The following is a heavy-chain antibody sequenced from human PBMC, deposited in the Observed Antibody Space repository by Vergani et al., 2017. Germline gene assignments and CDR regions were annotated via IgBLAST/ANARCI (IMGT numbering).Heavy chain of an antibody. J-gene: IGHJ4*02. CDR3: ARTAVSQLPDEGDD. Sequence: EVQLVPSGAEVKKPGESLKISCKGSGYSFTSYWIGWVRQMPGKGLEWMGIIYPGDSDTRYSPSFQGQVTISADKSISTAYLQWSSRKASDTARYYCARTAVSQLPDEGDDGGQGNLVSVS. CDR1: GYSFTSYW. D-gene: IGHD2-2*01. CDR2: IYPGDSDT. V-gene: IGHV5-51*01.